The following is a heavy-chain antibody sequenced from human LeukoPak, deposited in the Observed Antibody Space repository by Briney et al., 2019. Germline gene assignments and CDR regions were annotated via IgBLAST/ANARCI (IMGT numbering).Heavy chain of an antibody. CDR2: ISSSGSTI. V-gene: IGHV3-48*03. CDR3: ARGQVHYYDSSGYYEDWYFDL. D-gene: IGHD3-22*01. J-gene: IGHJ2*01. CDR1: GFTFSSYE. Sequence: PGGSLRLSCAVSGFTFSSYEMNWVRQAPGKGLEWVSYISSSGSTIYYADSVKGRFTISRDNAKNSLYLQMNSLRAEDTAVYYCARGQVHYYDSSGYYEDWYFDLWGRGTLVTVSS.